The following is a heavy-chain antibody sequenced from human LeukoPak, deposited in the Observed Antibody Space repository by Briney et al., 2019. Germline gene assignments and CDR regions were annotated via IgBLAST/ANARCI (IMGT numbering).Heavy chain of an antibody. Sequence: GGSLRLSCAASGFTFSSYWMSWVRQAPGKGLEWVANIKQDGSEKYYVDSVKGRFTISRDNAKNSLYLQMNSLRAEDTAVYYCARGLYYYDSSGFLWYWGQGTLVTVSS. CDR3: ARGLYYYDSSGFLWY. D-gene: IGHD3-22*01. CDR2: IKQDGSEK. J-gene: IGHJ4*02. CDR1: GFTFSSYW. V-gene: IGHV3-7*01.